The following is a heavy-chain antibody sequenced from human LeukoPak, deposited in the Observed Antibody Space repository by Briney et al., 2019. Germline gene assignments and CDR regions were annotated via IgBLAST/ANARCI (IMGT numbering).Heavy chain of an antibody. CDR3: ARAGWIITSGINY. D-gene: IGHD3-10*01. CDR2: IYHIGST. Sequence: SETLSLTCGLSGYSISRGFYRAWTRQPPGKGLEWIGTIYHIGSTYYTPSLGSRVTISVDTSKNEFSLNLKSVTAADTAVYYCARAGWIITSGINYWGQGALVTVSS. J-gene: IGHJ4*02. V-gene: IGHV4-38-2*01. CDR1: GYSISRGFY.